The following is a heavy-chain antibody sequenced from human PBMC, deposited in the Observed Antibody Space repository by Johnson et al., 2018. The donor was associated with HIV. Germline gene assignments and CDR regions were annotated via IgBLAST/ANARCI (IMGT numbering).Heavy chain of an antibody. CDR1: GFTVSSNY. J-gene: IGHJ3*02. CDR2: IYSGGST. V-gene: IGHV3-53*02. D-gene: IGHD3-22*01. CDR3: SRERGRSGYYGDDAFDI. Sequence: GQLVETGGGLIQPGGSLRLSCAASGFTVSSNYMSWVRQAPGKGLEWVSVIYSGGSTYYADSVKGRFTISRDNSKNTLYLQMNSLRAEETAVYYCSRERGRSGYYGDDAFDIWGQGTMVTVSS.